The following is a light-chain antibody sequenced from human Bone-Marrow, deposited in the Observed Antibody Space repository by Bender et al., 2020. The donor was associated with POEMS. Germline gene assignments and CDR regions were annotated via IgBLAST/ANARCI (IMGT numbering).Light chain of an antibody. CDR3: AAWEDSLNGWV. J-gene: IGLJ3*02. CDR1: SSNIGTNP. Sequence: QSVLTQPPSASRTPGQRVTISCSGSSSNIGTNPVNWYQQLPGTAPKLLIYINNQRPSGVPDRLSGSKSGTSASLAISGLQSEDEADYYCAAWEDSLNGWVFGGGTKLTVL. V-gene: IGLV1-44*01. CDR2: INN.